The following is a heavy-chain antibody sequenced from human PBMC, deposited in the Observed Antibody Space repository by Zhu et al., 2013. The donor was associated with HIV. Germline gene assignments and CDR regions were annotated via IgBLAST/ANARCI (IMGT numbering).Heavy chain of an antibody. D-gene: IGHD3-16*01. CDR1: GYTFTGYF. CDR2: INPNSGGT. V-gene: IGHV1-2*02. CDR3: ARGEGPLAYDYVWGPFDY. J-gene: IGHJ4*02. Sequence: QVQLVQSGAEVKKPGASVKVSCKASGYTFTGYFIHWVRQAPGQGLEWMGWINPNSGGTNYAQKFQDRVTMTRDTSISTAYMELSRLRSDDTAVYYCARGEGPLAYDYVWGPFDYWGQGTLVTVSS.